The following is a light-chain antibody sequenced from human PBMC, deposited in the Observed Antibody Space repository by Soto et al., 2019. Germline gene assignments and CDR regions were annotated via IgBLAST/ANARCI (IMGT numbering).Light chain of an antibody. CDR3: QSYDSRAVV. Sequence: QSVLTQPPSVSGAPGQRVTISCTWSSSNIGAGYDVHWYQQLPGTAPKLLIYGNSNRPSGVPDRFSGSKSGTSASLAITGLQAEDEADYYCQSYDSRAVVFGGGTKLTVL. J-gene: IGLJ2*01. V-gene: IGLV1-40*01. CDR2: GNS. CDR1: SSNIGAGYD.